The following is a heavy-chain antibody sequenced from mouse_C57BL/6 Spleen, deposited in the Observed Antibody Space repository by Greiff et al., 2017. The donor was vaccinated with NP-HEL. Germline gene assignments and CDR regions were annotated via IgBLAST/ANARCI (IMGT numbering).Heavy chain of an antibody. CDR3: ARGATVVAAYYFDY. CDR1: GYTFTSYW. D-gene: IGHD1-1*01. V-gene: IGHV1-69*01. J-gene: IGHJ2*01. CDR2: IDPSDSYT. Sequence: QVQLQQPGAELVMPGASVKLSCKASGYTFTSYWMHWVKQRPGQGLEWIGEIDPSDSYTNYNQKFKGKSTLTVDKSSSTAYMQLGSLTSEDSAVYYCARGATVVAAYYFDYWGQGTTLTVSS.